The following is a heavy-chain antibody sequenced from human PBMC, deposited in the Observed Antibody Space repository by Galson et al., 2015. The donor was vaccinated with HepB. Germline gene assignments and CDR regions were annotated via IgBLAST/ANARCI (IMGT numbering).Heavy chain of an antibody. D-gene: IGHD3-22*01. CDR2: IWYDGSNK. J-gene: IGHJ5*02. V-gene: IGHV3-33*01. Sequence: LRLSYAASGFTFSSYGMHWVRQAPGKGLEWVAVIWYDGSNKYYADSVKGRFTISRDNSKNTLYLQMNSLRAEDTAVYYCARDYDYYDSSGFYNWFDPWGQGTLVTASS. CDR1: GFTFSSYG. CDR3: ARDYDYYDSSGFYNWFDP.